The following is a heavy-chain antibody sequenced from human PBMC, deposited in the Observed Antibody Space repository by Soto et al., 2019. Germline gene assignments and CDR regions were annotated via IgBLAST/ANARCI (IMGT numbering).Heavy chain of an antibody. CDR3: ARAAGAEGDILFAMDV. CDR1: GGSISSYY. J-gene: IGHJ6*03. V-gene: IGHV4-59*01. D-gene: IGHD2-21*01. Sequence: SETLSLTCTVSGGSISSYYWSWIRQPPGKGLEWIGYIYYSGSTNYNPSLKSRVTISVDTSKNQFSLKLSSVTAADTAVYYCARAAGAEGDILFAMDVWGKGTTVTVSS. CDR2: IYYSGST.